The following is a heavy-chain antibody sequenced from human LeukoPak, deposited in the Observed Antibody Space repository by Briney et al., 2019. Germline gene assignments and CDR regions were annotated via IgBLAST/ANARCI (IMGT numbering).Heavy chain of an antibody. CDR3: ACLTGTPFDY. CDR1: GGTFSSYT. CDR2: INPNSGGT. Sequence: GASVKVSCKASGGTFSSYTISWVRQAPGQGLEWMGRINPNSGGTNYAQKFQGRVTMTRDTSISTAYMELSRLRSDDTAVYYCACLTGTPFDYWGQGTLVTVSS. D-gene: IGHD1-20*01. V-gene: IGHV1-2*06. J-gene: IGHJ4*02.